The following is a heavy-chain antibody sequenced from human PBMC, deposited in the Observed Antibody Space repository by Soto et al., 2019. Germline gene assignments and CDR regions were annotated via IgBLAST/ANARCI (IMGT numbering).Heavy chain of an antibody. CDR1: GGSISSSSYY. J-gene: IGHJ3*02. V-gene: IGHV4-39*07. Sequence: SETLSLTCTVSGGSISSSSYYWGWIRQPPGKGLEWIGSIYYSGSTYYNPSLKSRVTISVDTSKIQFSLKLSSVTAADTAVYYCARELGRSLDIWGQGTMVTVSS. CDR2: IYYSGST. D-gene: IGHD2-15*01. CDR3: ARELGRSLDI.